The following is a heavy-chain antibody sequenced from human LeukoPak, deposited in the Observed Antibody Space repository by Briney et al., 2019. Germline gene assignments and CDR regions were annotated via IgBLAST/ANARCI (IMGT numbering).Heavy chain of an antibody. J-gene: IGHJ5*02. D-gene: IGHD5-12*01. V-gene: IGHV1-8*03. Sequence: GASVKVSCKASGYTFTSYDINWVRQATGQGLEWMGWMNPNSGNTGYAQKFQGRVTITRNTSISTAYMELSSLRSEDTAVYYCARGAHPLVDIVATIHYGPRGPRRWFDPWGQGTLVTVSS. CDR1: GYTFTSYD. CDR3: ARGAHPLVDIVATIHYGPRGPRRWFDP. CDR2: MNPNSGNT.